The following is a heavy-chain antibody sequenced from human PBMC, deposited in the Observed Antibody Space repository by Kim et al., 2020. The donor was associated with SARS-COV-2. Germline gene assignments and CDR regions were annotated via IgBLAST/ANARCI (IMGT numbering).Heavy chain of an antibody. D-gene: IGHD2-15*01. V-gene: IGHV4-39*07. CDR3: ARDNIVVVEQDYYYYYGMDV. CDR1: GGSISSSSYY. CDR2: IYYSGST. J-gene: IGHJ6*02. Sequence: SETLSLTCTVSGGSISSSSYYWGWIRQPPGKGLEWIGSIYYSGSTYYNPSLKSRVTISVDTSKNQFSLKLSSVTAADTAVYYCARDNIVVVEQDYYYYYGMDVWGQGTTVTVSS.